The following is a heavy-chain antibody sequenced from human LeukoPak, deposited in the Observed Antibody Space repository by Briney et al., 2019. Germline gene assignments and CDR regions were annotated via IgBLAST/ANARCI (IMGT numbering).Heavy chain of an antibody. Sequence: SETLSLTCTVSGGSTSSSSYYWGWIRQPPGKGLEWIGSIYHSGSTYYNPSLKSRVTISVDTSKNQFSLKLSSVTAADTAVYYCARDRGVVTAILAYFDYWGQGTLVTVSS. J-gene: IGHJ4*02. V-gene: IGHV4-39*07. D-gene: IGHD2-21*02. CDR1: GGSTSSSSYY. CDR3: ARDRGVVTAILAYFDY. CDR2: IYHSGST.